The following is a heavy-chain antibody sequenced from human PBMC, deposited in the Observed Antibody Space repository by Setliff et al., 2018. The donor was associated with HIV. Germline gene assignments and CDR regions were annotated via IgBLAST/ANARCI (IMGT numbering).Heavy chain of an antibody. D-gene: IGHD3-22*01. CDR3: ARARTDYYDRRRRSHYYIDV. Sequence: PSETLSLTCTVSGGSISSYYWSWIRQPPGKGLEWIGHISYSGTTNYNPSLKSRVTISVDTSKSQFSLKLNSVTAADTAVYYCARARTDYYDRRRRSHYYIDVWARGATVTVSS. CDR1: GGSISSYY. CDR2: ISYSGTT. V-gene: IGHV4-59*08. J-gene: IGHJ6*03.